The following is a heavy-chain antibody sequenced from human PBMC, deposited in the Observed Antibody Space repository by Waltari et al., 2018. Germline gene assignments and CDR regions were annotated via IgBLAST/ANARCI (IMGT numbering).Heavy chain of an antibody. CDR1: GFGFCNYW. CDR3: VREKDLGGTCVFEF. V-gene: IGHV3-74*01. Sequence: EVQLVESGGGLVQTGGSLRLSCAASGFGFCNYWMDWVRQFPGKGLGGVARTKKEWNGTAEADFVECRLTISRCNAKRTLHRQMTSLTAEDAAVYYCVREKDLGGTCVFEFWGRGTLVTVSS. J-gene: IGHJ4*02. D-gene: IGHD3-16*01. CDR2: TKKEWNGT.